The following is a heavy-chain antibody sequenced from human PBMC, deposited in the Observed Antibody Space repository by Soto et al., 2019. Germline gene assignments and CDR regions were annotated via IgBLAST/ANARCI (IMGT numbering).Heavy chain of an antibody. J-gene: IGHJ1*01. V-gene: IGHV3-21*01. D-gene: IGHD3-22*01. Sequence: GGSLRLSCAASGFTFSSYSMNWVRQAPGKGLEWVSSISSSSSYIYYADSVKGRFTISRDNAKNSLYLQMNSLRAEDTAVYYCARDPYYYDSRGYYYEGYFQHWGQGTLVTVYS. CDR3: ARDPYYYDSRGYYYEGYFQH. CDR1: GFTFSSYS. CDR2: ISSSSSYI.